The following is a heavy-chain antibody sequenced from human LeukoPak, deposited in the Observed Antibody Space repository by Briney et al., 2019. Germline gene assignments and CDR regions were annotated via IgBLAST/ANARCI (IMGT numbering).Heavy chain of an antibody. J-gene: IGHJ4*02. CDR3: ARHAEYSSSWDYFDY. CDR2: IDPSDSYT. D-gene: IGHD6-13*01. Sequence: GESLRISCKGSGYSFTSYWISWVRQMPGKGLEWMGRIDPSDSYTNYSPSFQGHVTTSADKSISTAYLQWSSLKASDTAMYYCARHAEYSSSWDYFDYWGQGTLVTVSS. V-gene: IGHV5-10-1*01. CDR1: GYSFTSYW.